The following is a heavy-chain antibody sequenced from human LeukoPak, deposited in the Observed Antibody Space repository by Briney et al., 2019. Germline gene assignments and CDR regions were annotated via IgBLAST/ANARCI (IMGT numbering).Heavy chain of an antibody. CDR2: IYYSGST. J-gene: IGHJ3*02. Sequence: SETLSLTCTVSGGSVSSGSYYWSWIRQPPGKGLEWIGYIYYSGSTNYNPSLKSRVTISVDTSKNQFSLKLSSVTAADTAVYYCAREYSGYDDDALDIWGQGTMVTVSS. D-gene: IGHD5-12*01. V-gene: IGHV4-61*01. CDR1: GGSVSSGSYY. CDR3: AREYSGYDDDALDI.